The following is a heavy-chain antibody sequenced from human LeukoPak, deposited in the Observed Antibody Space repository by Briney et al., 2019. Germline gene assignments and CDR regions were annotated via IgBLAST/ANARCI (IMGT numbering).Heavy chain of an antibody. Sequence: GGSLRLSCAASGFTFSRYTMNWVRQVPGKGLEWVSSISGTSSYRYYAESVKGRFSISRDDATNSVYLQMNSLRVEDTAVYYCGRDASPYDSINWFDPWGQGTLVTVSS. D-gene: IGHD3-3*01. CDR1: GFTFSRYT. V-gene: IGHV3-21*01. J-gene: IGHJ5*02. CDR3: GRDASPYDSINWFDP. CDR2: ISGTSSYR.